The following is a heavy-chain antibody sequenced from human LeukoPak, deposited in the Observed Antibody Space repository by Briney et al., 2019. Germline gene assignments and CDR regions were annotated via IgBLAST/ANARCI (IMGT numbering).Heavy chain of an antibody. Sequence: GGSLRLSCAASGFTFSSYAMHWVRQAPGKGLEWVANIKQDGSEKYYVDSVKGRFTISRDNAKNSLYLQMNSLRAEDTAVYYCARESPPLSRYDFWSGRNYYMDVWGKGTTVTVSS. J-gene: IGHJ6*03. CDR1: GFTFSSYA. CDR2: IKQDGSEK. D-gene: IGHD3-3*01. CDR3: ARESPPLSRYDFWSGRNYYMDV. V-gene: IGHV3-7*01.